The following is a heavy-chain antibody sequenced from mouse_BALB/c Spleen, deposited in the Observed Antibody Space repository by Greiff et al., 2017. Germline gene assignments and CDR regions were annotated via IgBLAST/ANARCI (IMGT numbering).Heavy chain of an antibody. D-gene: IGHD1-1*01. CDR2: ISSGGSYT. J-gene: IGHJ4*01. V-gene: IGHV5-6-4*01. Sequence: EVKLVESGGGLVKPGGSLKLSCAASGFTFSSYTMSWVRQTPEKRLEWVATISSGGSYTYYPDSVKGRFTISRDNAKNTLYLQMSSLKSEDTAMYYCTRDHYGSSYAMDYWGQGTSVTVSS. CDR3: TRDHYGSSYAMDY. CDR1: GFTFSSYT.